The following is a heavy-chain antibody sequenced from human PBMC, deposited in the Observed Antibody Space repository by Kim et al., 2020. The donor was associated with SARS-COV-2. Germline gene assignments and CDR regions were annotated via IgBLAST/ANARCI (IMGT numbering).Heavy chain of an antibody. CDR1: GFTFSSYA. CDR2: ISGSENRT. Sequence: GGSLRLSCAASGFTFSSYAMNWVRQAPGKGLEWVSTISGSENRTYYADSVKGRFTISRDTSRDTLYLQMNSLRAEDTAFYYCAKGALNSYGANPFDDWG. D-gene: IGHD3-16*01. J-gene: IGHJ4*01. V-gene: IGHV3-23*01. CDR3: AKGALNSYGANPFDD.